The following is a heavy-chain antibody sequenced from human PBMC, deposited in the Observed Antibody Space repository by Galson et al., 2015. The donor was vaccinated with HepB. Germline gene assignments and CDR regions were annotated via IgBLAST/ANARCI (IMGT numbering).Heavy chain of an antibody. CDR1: GFTFSSYA. J-gene: IGHJ3*02. D-gene: IGHD2-2*01. V-gene: IGHV3-64D*06. CDR3: VKESAVPAAADAFDI. Sequence: SLRLSCAASGFTFSSYAMLWVRQAPGKGLEYVSAISSNGGSTYYADSVKGRFTISRDNSKNTLYLQMSSLRAEDTAVYYCVKESAVPAAADAFDIWGQGAMVTVSS. CDR2: ISSNGGST.